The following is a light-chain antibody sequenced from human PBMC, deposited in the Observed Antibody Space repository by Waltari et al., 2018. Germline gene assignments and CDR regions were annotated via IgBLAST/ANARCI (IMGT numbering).Light chain of an antibody. CDR2: DVI. CDR3: CSFSGANNVL. V-gene: IGLV2-8*01. J-gene: IGLJ2*01. CDR1: ARDVAGFRL. Sequence: QSALTQPPSASGSPGHSVTISCTVTARDVAGFRLVPWYQQHPGKAPRLIIYDVIKRPSGVPDRFSGSKSGNTASLTVSGLQPEDEADYFCCSFSGANNVLFGGGTKLTVL.